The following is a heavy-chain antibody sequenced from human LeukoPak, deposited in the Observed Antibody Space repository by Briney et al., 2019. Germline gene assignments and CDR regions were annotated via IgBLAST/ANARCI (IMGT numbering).Heavy chain of an antibody. V-gene: IGHV3-53*01. CDR1: GVTVSTNY. J-gene: IGHJ4*02. Sequence: PGGSLRLSCAASGVTVSTNYMNWLRQAAGKGQEWVSAMYRDGRTYYADSVKGRFTISRDRSKNTLYLQMNSLRAEDTAVYFCARDASGGGIMDYWGQGTPVTVYS. CDR3: ARDASGGGIMDY. CDR2: MYRDGRT. D-gene: IGHD3-16*01.